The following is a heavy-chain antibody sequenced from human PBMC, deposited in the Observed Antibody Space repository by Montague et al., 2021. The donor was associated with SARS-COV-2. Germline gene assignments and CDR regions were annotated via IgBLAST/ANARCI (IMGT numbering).Heavy chain of an antibody. CDR3: ARARGGTILGVIGAYYGMDI. Sequence: SETLSLTCTVSGGSISNYYWSWIRQSPGKGLEWIAYMYYSGSTKYNPSLKSRATISVDTSKNQFSLTLSSMTAAATAVNYCARARGGTILGVIGAYYGMDIWGQGTTVTVS. J-gene: IGHJ6*02. V-gene: IGHV4-59*01. CDR1: GGSISNYY. CDR2: MYYSGST. D-gene: IGHD3-3*01.